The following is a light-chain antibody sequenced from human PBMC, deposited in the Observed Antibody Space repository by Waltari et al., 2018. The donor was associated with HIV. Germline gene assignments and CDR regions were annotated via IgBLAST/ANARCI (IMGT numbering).Light chain of an antibody. CDR1: SSDVGSYDL. CDR2: EVS. Sequence: QSALTQPASVSGSPGQSITIPCTGTSSDVGSYDLVSWYQQHPGKAPKLVIYEVSKRPSGVSNRFSGSKSGSTASLTISGLQAEDEADYFCCSYAGSSTLVFGGGTKLTVL. CDR3: CSYAGSSTLV. J-gene: IGLJ2*01. V-gene: IGLV2-23*02.